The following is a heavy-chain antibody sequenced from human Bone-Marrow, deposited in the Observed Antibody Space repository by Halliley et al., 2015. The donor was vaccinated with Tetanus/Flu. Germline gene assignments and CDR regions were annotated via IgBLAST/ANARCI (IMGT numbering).Heavy chain of an antibody. CDR3: TRVARGYDSIYYGMDV. CDR1: GFSLSDYW. D-gene: IGHD5-12*01. CDR2: INSDGSRT. V-gene: IGHV3-74*01. Sequence: SLRLSCAASGFSLSDYWMHWVRQRPGEGLEWVSRINSDGSRTDYADYVPGRFTISRDNAKNMVFLQVNSLRAEDRAVYFCTRVARGYDSIYYGMDVWGHGTTAAVSS. J-gene: IGHJ6*02.